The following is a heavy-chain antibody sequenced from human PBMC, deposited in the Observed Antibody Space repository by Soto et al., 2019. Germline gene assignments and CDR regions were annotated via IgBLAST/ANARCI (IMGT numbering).Heavy chain of an antibody. CDR1: GGTFSSYA. D-gene: IGHD1-1*01. Sequence: SVKVSCKASGGTFSSYAISWVRQAPGQGLEWMGGIIPIFGTANYAQKFQGRVTITADESTSTAYMELSSLRSEDTAVYYRARDRKGQSMSSWNDGVSYYYGMDVWGQGTTVTVSS. J-gene: IGHJ6*02. CDR3: ARDRKGQSMSSWNDGVSYYYGMDV. CDR2: IIPIFGTA. V-gene: IGHV1-69*13.